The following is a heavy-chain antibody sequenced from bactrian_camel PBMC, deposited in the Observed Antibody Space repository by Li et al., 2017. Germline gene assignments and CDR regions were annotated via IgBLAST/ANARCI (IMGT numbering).Heavy chain of an antibody. CDR1: WNILRDNC. CDR3: ARSSGRYCLLKLRDFII. CDR2: IYTGGGST. D-gene: IGHD3*01. V-gene: IGHV3S54*01. Sequence: VQLVESGGGSVQTGVSLTLSCKTPWNILRDNCMGWFRQAPGKQREPVAIIYTGGGSTSYADSVKGRFTISQDNARETVYPQMNSLKPEDSAMYYCARSSGRYCLLKLRDFIIWGQGTQVTVS. J-gene: IGHJ4*01.